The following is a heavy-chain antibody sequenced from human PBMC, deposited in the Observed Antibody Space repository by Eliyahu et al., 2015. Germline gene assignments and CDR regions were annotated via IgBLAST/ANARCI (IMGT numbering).Heavy chain of an antibody. Sequence: GGVVQPGRSLRLSCAASGFTFSSYAMHWVRQAPGKGLEWVAVISYDGSNKYYADSVKGRFTISRDNSKNTLYLQMNSLRAEDTAVYYCARDRYSSGWYDEVDYWGQGTLVTVSS. CDR1: GFTFSSYA. CDR3: ARDRYSSGWYDEVDY. J-gene: IGHJ4*02. CDR2: ISYDGSNK. V-gene: IGHV3-30-3*01. D-gene: IGHD6-19*01.